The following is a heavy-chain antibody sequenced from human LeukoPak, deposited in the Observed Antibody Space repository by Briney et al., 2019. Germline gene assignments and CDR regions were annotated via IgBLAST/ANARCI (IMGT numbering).Heavy chain of an antibody. CDR1: GFTFSSYS. D-gene: IGHD5-12*01. CDR3: ARGRASGHMWAFDY. CDR2: IYYSGNT. J-gene: IGHJ4*02. Sequence: PGGSLRLSCAASGFTFSSYSMNWVRQAPGKGLEWIGYIYYSGNTNYNPSLKSRVTLSVDTSKNQFSLKLSSMTAADTAVYYCARGRASGHMWAFDYWGQGALVTVSS. V-gene: IGHV4-59*01.